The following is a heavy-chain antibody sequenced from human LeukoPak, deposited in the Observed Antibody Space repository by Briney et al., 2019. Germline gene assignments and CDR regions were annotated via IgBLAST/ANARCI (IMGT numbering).Heavy chain of an antibody. V-gene: IGHV3-7*05. Sequence: GGSLRLSCAASGFTFSNYWMSWVRQAAGKGLEWVATITQDGSGKYYVDSVKGRFTISRDNANNSLYLQMNSLRAEDTAVYYCARRYYYDGHYYFDYWGEGTLVTVSS. CDR1: GFTFSNYW. J-gene: IGHJ4*02. CDR2: ITQDGSGK. CDR3: ARRYYYDGHYYFDY. D-gene: IGHD3-22*01.